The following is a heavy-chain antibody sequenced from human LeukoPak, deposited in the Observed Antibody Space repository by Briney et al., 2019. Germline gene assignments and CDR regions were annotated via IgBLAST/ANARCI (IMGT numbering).Heavy chain of an antibody. D-gene: IGHD2-21*02. CDR3: AKVGNCGGDCYRIYYYGMDV. V-gene: IGHV3-7*03. CDR2: IKQDGSEK. J-gene: IGHJ6*02. Sequence: GGSLRLSCAASGFTFSLYWMNWVRRAPGKGLEWVANIKQDGSEKNYMDSVKGRFTISRDNAKNSLYLQMNSLSVEDTAVYYCAKVGNCGGDCYRIYYYGMDVWGQGTTVTVSS. CDR1: GFTFSLYW.